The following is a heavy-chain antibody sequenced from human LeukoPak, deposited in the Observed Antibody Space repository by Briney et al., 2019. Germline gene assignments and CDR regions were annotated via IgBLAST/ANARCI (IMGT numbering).Heavy chain of an antibody. V-gene: IGHV3-23*01. D-gene: IGHD3-16*02. CDR3: AKSLYGGCDY. Sequence: GGSLRLSCAASGFSFSTYAMSWVRQAPGKGVEWVSGVNGNGGSTSYADSVKGRYTIFRDNSKNTVYLQMNSLRVEDTAVYYCAKSLYGGCDYWGQGTVVTVSS. J-gene: IGHJ4*02. CDR2: VNGNGGST. CDR1: GFSFSTYA.